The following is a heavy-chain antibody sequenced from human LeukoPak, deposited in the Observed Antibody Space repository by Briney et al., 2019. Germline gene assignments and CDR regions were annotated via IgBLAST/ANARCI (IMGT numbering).Heavy chain of an antibody. CDR3: ARGYCSSTSCPYYYYYYMDV. V-gene: IGHV1-46*03. J-gene: IGHJ6*03. D-gene: IGHD2-2*01. Sequence: ASVKVSCKASGYTFTSYYMHWVRQAPGQGLEWMGIINPSGGSTTYAQKFQGRVTMTRDTSTSTVYMELGSLRSEDTAVYYCARGYCSSTSCPYYYYYYMDVWGKGTTVTASS. CDR2: INPSGGST. CDR1: GYTFTSYY.